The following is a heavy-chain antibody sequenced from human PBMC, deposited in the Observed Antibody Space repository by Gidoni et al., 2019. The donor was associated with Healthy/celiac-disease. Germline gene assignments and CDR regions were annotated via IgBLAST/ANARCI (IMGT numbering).Heavy chain of an antibody. V-gene: IGHV3-23*01. CDR2: ISGSGGST. CDR3: AKVFGYCSGNSCPEPYCFDY. J-gene: IGHJ4*02. Sequence: EVQLLESGGGLGQPGGSLRLSCAASGFTFSSYAMSWVRQAPGKGLEWVSAISGSGGSTYYADSVKGRFTISRDNSKNTLYLQMNSLRAEDTAVYYCAKVFGYCSGNSCPEPYCFDYWGQGTLVTVSS. D-gene: IGHD2-15*01. CDR1: GFTFSSYA.